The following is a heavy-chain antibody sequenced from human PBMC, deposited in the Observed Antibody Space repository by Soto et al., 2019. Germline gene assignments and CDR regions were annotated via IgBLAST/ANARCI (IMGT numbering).Heavy chain of an antibody. CDR1: GFTFSAYG. D-gene: IGHD6-6*01. J-gene: IGHJ6*02. CDR3: AKGSSSVYYYYYGIDV. CDR2: MSNDGSNK. Sequence: PGGSLRLYCVASGFTFSAYGMHWVRQAPGKGLEWVAVMSNDGSNKYYADSVKGRFTISRDNSKNMLYLQMNSLRTEDTAVYYCAKGSSSVYYYYYGIDVWGQGTTVTVSS. V-gene: IGHV3-30*18.